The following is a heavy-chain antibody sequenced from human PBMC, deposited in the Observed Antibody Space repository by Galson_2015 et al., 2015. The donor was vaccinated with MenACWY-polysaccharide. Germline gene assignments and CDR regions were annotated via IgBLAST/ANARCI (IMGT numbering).Heavy chain of an antibody. CDR2: ISWNSGSI. D-gene: IGHD1-26*01. CDR1: GFTFDDYA. V-gene: IGHV3-9*01. CDR3: AKDKEWELLGGDHFDY. J-gene: IGHJ4*02. Sequence: SLRLSCAASGFTFDDYAMHWVRQAPGKGLEWVSGISWNSGSIGYADSVKGRFTISRDNAKNSLYLQMNSLRAEDTALYYCAKDKEWELLGGDHFDYWGQGTLVTVSS.